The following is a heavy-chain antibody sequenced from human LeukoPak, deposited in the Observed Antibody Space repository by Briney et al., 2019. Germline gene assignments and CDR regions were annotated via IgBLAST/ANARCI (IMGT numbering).Heavy chain of an antibody. CDR1: GGSMSSYF. CDR2: FYSSGNN. V-gene: IGHV4-4*07. CDR3: ARARDTAMDDAFDI. J-gene: IGHJ3*02. Sequence: SETLSLTCLVSGGSMSSYFWSWIRQPAGKGLEWIGRFYSSGNNNYNPSLRSRVTISVDTSKNQFSLKLSSVTAADTAVYYCARARDTAMDDAFDIWGQGTMVTVSS. D-gene: IGHD5-18*01.